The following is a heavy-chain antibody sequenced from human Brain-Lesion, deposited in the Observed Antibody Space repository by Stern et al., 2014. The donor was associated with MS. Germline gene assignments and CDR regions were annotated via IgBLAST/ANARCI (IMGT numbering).Heavy chain of an antibody. D-gene: IGHD4-17*01. Sequence: VQLEESGGGVVQPGRSLRLSCAASGFTFSYHAMHWVRQAPGKGLEWVALISYDGSDKNDADSVKGRFTISRDNSRNTLYLQMNSLRVDDTAVYYCARGGAVTTSDYYFDYWGQGILVTVSS. CDR1: GFTFSYHA. J-gene: IGHJ4*02. V-gene: IGHV3-30*01. CDR2: ISYDGSDK. CDR3: ARGGAVTTSDYYFDY.